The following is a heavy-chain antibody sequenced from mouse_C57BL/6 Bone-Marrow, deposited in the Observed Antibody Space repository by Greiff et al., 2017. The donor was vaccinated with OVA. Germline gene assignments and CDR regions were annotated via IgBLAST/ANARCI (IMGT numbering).Heavy chain of an antibody. CDR3: ASPYYGSSYDWYFDV. CDR2: IDPNSGGT. V-gene: IGHV1-72*01. Sequence: VHLVESGAELVKPGASVKLSCKASGYTFTSYWMHWVKQRPGRGLEWIGRIDPNSGGTKYNEKFKSKATLTVDKPSSTAYMQLSSLTSEDSAVYYCASPYYGSSYDWYFDVWGTGTTVTVSS. J-gene: IGHJ1*03. CDR1: GYTFTSYW. D-gene: IGHD1-1*01.